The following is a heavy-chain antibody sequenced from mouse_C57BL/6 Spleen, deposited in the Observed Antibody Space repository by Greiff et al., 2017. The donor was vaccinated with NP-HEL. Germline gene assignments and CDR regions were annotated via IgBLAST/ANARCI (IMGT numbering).Heavy chain of an antibody. CDR1: GYSFTGYF. V-gene: IGHV1-20*01. J-gene: IGHJ3*01. D-gene: IGHD2-5*01. CDR3: ARGDSNDWFAY. CDR2: INPYNGDT. Sequence: VQLQQSGPELVKPGDSVKISCKASGYSFTGYFMNWVMQSHGKSLEWIGRINPYNGDTFYNQKFKGKATLTVDKSSSTAHMELRSLTSEDSAVYYCARGDSNDWFAYWGQGTLVTVSA.